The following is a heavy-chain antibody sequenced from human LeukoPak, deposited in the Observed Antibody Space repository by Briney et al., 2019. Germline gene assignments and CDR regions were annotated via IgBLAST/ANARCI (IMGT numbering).Heavy chain of an antibody. Sequence: PSETLSLTCAVYGESFSGYYWSWIRQPPGKGLEWIGEINHSGSTNYNPSLKSRVTISVDTSKNQFSLKLSSVTAADTAVYYCASAPVGGTTLGFDYWGQGTLVTVSP. V-gene: IGHV4-34*01. D-gene: IGHD1-26*01. J-gene: IGHJ4*02. CDR2: INHSGST. CDR3: ASAPVGGTTLGFDY. CDR1: GESFSGYY.